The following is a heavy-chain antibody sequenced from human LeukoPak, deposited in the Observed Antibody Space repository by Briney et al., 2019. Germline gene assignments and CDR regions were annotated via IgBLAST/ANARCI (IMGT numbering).Heavy chain of an antibody. J-gene: IGHJ4*02. Sequence: GSLRLSCAASGFTFSSYGMHWVRQAPGKGLEWVAVIWYDGSNKYYADSVKGRFTISRDNSKNTLYLQMNSLRAEDTAVYYCAREIGYSYGHGFDYWGQGTLVTVSS. CDR3: AREIGYSYGHGFDY. CDR2: IWYDGSNK. D-gene: IGHD5-18*01. CDR1: GFTFSSYG. V-gene: IGHV3-33*01.